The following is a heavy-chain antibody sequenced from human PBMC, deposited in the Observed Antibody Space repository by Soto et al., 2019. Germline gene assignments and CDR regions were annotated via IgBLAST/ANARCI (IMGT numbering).Heavy chain of an antibody. V-gene: IGHV3-30*18. CDR1: GFTFSSYG. CDR3: AKDGSHNFDY. Sequence: GGSLRLSCAASGFTFSSYGMHWVRQAPGKGLEWVALMSYDGSNEYYADSVKGRFTISRDNSKNTLYLQMNSLRAEDTAVYYCAKDGSHNFDYWGQGTLVTVSS. J-gene: IGHJ4*02. D-gene: IGHD1-26*01. CDR2: MSYDGSNE.